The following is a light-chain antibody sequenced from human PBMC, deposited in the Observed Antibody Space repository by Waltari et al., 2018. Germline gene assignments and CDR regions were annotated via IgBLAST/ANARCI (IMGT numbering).Light chain of an antibody. CDR2: TSS. J-gene: IGKJ1*01. V-gene: IGKV1-5*03. CDR3: QHYNSYSPSWT. Sequence: DIQMTQSPSTLSASVGDRLTITCRASQSLNNWLAWYQQKPGKAPKLLIDTSSNLEIGVPSRFSGSGSGTEFTLTITSLQPDDFATYYCQHYNSYSPSWTFGQGTRVEVK. CDR1: QSLNNW.